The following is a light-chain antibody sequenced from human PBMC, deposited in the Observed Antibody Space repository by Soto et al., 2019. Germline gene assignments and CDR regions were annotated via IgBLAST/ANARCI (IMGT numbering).Light chain of an antibody. Sequence: QSALTQPPSASGSPGQSVTISCTGTSSDVGGYNYVSWYQQHPGKAPKLMIYEVSKRPSGVPDRFSGSKSGNTASLTVSGLQAEDEADYYCSSYAGSKPLVFGGGTKVTVL. CDR3: SSYAGSKPLV. J-gene: IGLJ3*02. CDR1: SSDVGGYNY. CDR2: EVS. V-gene: IGLV2-8*01.